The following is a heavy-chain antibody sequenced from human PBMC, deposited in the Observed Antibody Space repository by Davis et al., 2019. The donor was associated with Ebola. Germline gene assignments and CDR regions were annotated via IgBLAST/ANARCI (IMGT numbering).Heavy chain of an antibody. CDR3: AKRISGNYGFGDS. Sequence: GESLKISCAASGFTFDFYGMHWVRQAPGKGLEWLAFIRFDGSDPYYADSVKGRFTISRDNSKNTLSLQMYSLRPEDTAVYYCAKRISGNYGFGDSWGQGTLVTVSS. J-gene: IGHJ4*02. CDR2: IRFDGSDP. D-gene: IGHD1-26*01. CDR1: GFTFDFYG. V-gene: IGHV3-30*02.